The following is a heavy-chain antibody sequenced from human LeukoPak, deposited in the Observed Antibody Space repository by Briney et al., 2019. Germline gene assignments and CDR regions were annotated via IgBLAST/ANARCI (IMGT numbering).Heavy chain of an antibody. D-gene: IGHD3-9*01. CDR1: GGSFSGYY. CDR3: ARGPKYYDILTGTRARGYWFDP. Sequence: SETLSLTCAVYGGSFSGYYWSWIRQPPGKGLEWIGEINHSGSTNYNPSLKSRVTISVDTSKNQFSLKLSSVTAADTAVYYCARGPKYYDILTGTRARGYWFDPWGQGTLATVSS. V-gene: IGHV4-34*01. J-gene: IGHJ5*02. CDR2: INHSGST.